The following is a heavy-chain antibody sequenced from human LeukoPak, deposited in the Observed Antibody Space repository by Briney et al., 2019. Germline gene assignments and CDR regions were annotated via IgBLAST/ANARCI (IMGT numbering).Heavy chain of an antibody. V-gene: IGHV4-34*01. D-gene: IGHD1-26*01. J-gene: IGHJ4*02. CDR1: GGSFSGYY. CDR3: ARAAYSGCYYVDY. Sequence: SETLSLTCAVYGGSFSGYYWSWIRQPPGKGLEWIGEINHSGSTNYNPSLKSRVTISVDTSKNQFSLKLSSVTAADTAVYYCARAAYSGCYYVDYWGQGTLVTVSS. CDR2: INHSGST.